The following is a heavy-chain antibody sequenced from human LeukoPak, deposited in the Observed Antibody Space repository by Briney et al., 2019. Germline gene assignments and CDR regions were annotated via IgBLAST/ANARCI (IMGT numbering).Heavy chain of an antibody. Sequence: ASVKVSCKASGYTFTNYYIHWVRQAPGQGLEWMGIINPSGGSTNYAQKLQGRVTMTTDTSTSTAYMELRSLRSDDTAVYYCARGSRDGYNFSDYWGQGTLVTVSS. CDR1: GYTFTNYY. CDR2: INPSGGST. CDR3: ARGSRDGYNFSDY. D-gene: IGHD5-24*01. V-gene: IGHV1-46*01. J-gene: IGHJ4*02.